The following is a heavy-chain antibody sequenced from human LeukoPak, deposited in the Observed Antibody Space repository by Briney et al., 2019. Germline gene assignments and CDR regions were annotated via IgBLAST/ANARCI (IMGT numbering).Heavy chain of an antibody. V-gene: IGHV1-69*13. CDR1: GGTFSSYA. CDR3: ATGGTGTPDDY. D-gene: IGHD4-11*01. Sequence: SVRVSCKASGGTFSSYAISWVRQAPGQGLEWMGGIIPIFGTANYAQKFQGRVTITADESTSTAYMELSSLRSEDTAVYYCATGGTGTPDDYWGQGTLVTVSS. J-gene: IGHJ4*02. CDR2: IIPIFGTA.